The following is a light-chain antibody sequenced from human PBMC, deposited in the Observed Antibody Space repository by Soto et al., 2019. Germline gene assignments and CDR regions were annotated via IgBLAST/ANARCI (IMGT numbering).Light chain of an antibody. CDR1: QSVTNNY. V-gene: IGKV3-20*01. CDR2: LAS. Sequence: EIVLTQSPGTLSLSPGERATLSCRASQSVTNNYLAWYQQKTGQTPRLIVYLASSRAPGIPDRFSGSGSGTHFTLTIRRVETEDFAVYYCQQYGSSPWTFGQGTKVEIK. CDR3: QQYGSSPWT. J-gene: IGKJ1*01.